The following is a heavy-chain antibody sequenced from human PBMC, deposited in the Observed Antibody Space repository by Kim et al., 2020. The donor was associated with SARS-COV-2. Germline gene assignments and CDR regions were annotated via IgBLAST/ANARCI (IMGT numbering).Heavy chain of an antibody. D-gene: IGHD2-15*01. V-gene: IGHV3-74*01. CDR3: ARGWAFDI. J-gene: IGHJ3*02. CDR1: GFTLSSHW. CDR2: LSTDGSST. Sequence: GGSLRLSCVVSGFTLSSHWMHWVRQVPGKGLAWVSRLSTDGSSTAYADSVKGRFSISRDNAKNTLYLQMNSLRAEDTAVYYCARGWAFDIWVQGTMVTVSS.